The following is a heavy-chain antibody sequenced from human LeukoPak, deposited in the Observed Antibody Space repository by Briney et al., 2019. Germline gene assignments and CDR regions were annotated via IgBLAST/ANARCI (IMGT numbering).Heavy chain of an antibody. J-gene: IGHJ3*02. CDR3: ARASLAVNDASDI. Sequence: PGGSLRLSCVASGYTLSIYSMNWVRQAPGKGLEWVSSISTSNRYIDYADSVKGRFTISRDNANNSLHLQMNSLTAEDTAIYYCARASLAVNDASDIWGQGTMVTVSS. CDR1: GYTLSIYS. V-gene: IGHV3-21*01. CDR2: ISTSNRYI. D-gene: IGHD4-11*01.